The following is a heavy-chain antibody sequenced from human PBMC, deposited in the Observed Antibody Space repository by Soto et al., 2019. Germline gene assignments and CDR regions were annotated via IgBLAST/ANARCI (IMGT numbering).Heavy chain of an antibody. CDR3: AKDDRAGYSGYDPPSYFDY. D-gene: IGHD5-12*01. CDR2: ISGSGGST. CDR1: GFTFSSYA. V-gene: IGHV3-23*01. J-gene: IGHJ4*02. Sequence: GGALRLSCAASGFTFSSYAMSWVRQAPGKGLEWVSAISGSGGSTYYADSVKGRFTISRGNSKNTLYLQMNSLRAEDTAVYYCAKDDRAGYSGYDPPSYFDYWGQGTLVTVSS.